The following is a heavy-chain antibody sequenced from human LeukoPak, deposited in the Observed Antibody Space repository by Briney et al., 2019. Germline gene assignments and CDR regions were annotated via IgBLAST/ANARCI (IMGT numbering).Heavy chain of an antibody. D-gene: IGHD2-15*01. CDR3: ARAAFFYGGYCSGGSCPYYYYYMDV. CDR1: GFTFSSYA. J-gene: IGHJ6*03. CDR2: ISGSGGST. Sequence: QPGRSLRLSCAASGFTFSSYAMSWVRQAPGKGLEWVSAISGSGGSTYYADSMKGRFTISRDNSKNTLYLQMGSLRAEDMAVYYCARAAFFYGGYCSGGSCPYYYYYMDVWGKGTTVTVSS. V-gene: IGHV3-23*01.